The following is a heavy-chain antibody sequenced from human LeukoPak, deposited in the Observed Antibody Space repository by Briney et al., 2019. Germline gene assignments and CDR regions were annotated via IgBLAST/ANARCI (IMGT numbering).Heavy chain of an antibody. V-gene: IGHV4-34*01. J-gene: IGHJ6*03. CDR3: ARERAYYYYGSGSYRPYYYYMDV. Sequence: SETLSLTCAVYGGSFSGYYWSWIRQPPGKGLEWIGEINHSGSTNYNPPLKSRVTISVDTSKNQFSLKLSSVTAADTAVYYCARERAYYYYGSGSYRPYYYYMDVWGKGTTVTVSS. CDR1: GGSFSGYY. D-gene: IGHD3-10*01. CDR2: INHSGST.